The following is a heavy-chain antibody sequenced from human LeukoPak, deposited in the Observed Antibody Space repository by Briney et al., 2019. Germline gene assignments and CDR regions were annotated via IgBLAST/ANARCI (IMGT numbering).Heavy chain of an antibody. Sequence: GGSLRLSCTASGFTFGDYAMSWVRQAPGKGLEWVGFIRSKAYGGTIEYAASVKGRFTISRDDSKSIAYLQMNSLKTEDTAVYYCTRGARGFDYWGQETLVTVSS. CDR3: TRGARGFDY. CDR1: GFTFGDYA. V-gene: IGHV3-49*04. CDR2: IRSKAYGGTI. J-gene: IGHJ4*02.